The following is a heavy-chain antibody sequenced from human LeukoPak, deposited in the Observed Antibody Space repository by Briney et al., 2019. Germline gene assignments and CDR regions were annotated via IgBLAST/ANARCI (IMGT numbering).Heavy chain of an antibody. D-gene: IGHD2-2*01. J-gene: IGHJ5*02. CDR1: GFTFSSYV. CDR3: AKGGYCSSTSCYVGWFDP. V-gene: IGHV3-23*01. Sequence: GGSLRLSCAASGFTFSSYVMNWVRQAPGKGLEWVSVISGGGGSTYYADSVKGRFIISRDNSKNTLFLRMNSLRAEDTAVYYCAKGGYCSSTSCYVGWFDPWGQGTLVTVSS. CDR2: ISGGGGST.